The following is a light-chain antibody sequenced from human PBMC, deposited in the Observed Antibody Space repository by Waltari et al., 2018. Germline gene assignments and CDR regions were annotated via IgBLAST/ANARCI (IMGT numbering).Light chain of an antibody. CDR1: HSVNWY. Sequence: ELVLTQSPATLSLSPGDRATLSCRASHSVNWYLSLYQQRPVQAPRLLIYDASNTATGIPARFSGSGSETDFTLTISSLQPEDSAVYYCQQRRNWPLTFGGGTKVEIK. CDR3: QQRRNWPLT. J-gene: IGKJ4*01. CDR2: DAS. V-gene: IGKV3-11*01.